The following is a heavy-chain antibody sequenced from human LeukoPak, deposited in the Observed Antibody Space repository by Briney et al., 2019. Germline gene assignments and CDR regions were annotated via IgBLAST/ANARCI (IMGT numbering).Heavy chain of an antibody. CDR1: GYTFTSYG. CDR2: ISAYNGNT. J-gene: IGHJ4*02. D-gene: IGHD3-10*01. CDR3: ARDGLDYGSGSTFDY. Sequence: ASVKVSCKASGYTFTSYGISWVRQAPGQGLEWMGWISAYNGNTNYAQKLQGRVTMTTDTSTSTAYMELRSLRSDDTAVYYCARDGLDYGSGSTFDYWGQGTLVTVSS. V-gene: IGHV1-18*01.